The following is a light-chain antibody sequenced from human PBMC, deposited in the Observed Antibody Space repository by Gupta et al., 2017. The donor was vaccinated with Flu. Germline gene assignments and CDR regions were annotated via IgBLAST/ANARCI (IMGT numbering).Light chain of an antibody. CDR3: VLYMGSGWV. CDR1: SGSVSTSYY. V-gene: IGLV8-61*01. J-gene: IGLJ3*02. CDR2: STN. Sequence: QTVVTQEPSFSVSPGGTVTLTCGLSSGSVSTSYYPSWYQQTPGQAPRTLIYSTNTRSSGVPDRVSGSILANTAALTSTGAQADDESYYYCVLYMGSGWVFGGGTKLTVL.